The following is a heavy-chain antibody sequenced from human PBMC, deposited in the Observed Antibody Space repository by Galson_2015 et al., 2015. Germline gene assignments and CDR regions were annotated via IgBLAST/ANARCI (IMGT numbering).Heavy chain of an antibody. V-gene: IGHV3-7*01. Sequence: SLRLSCAASGFTFSSYWMSWVRQAPGKGLEWVANIKQDGSEKYYVDSVTGRITISRDNAKYSLYLQMNSLRAEDTAVYDCERCDIIAGQSAEDFHHWGQGTLVTVSS. CDR1: GFTFSSYW. D-gene: IGHD5-12*01. CDR3: ERCDIIAGQSAEDFHH. CDR2: IKQDGSEK. J-gene: IGHJ1*01.